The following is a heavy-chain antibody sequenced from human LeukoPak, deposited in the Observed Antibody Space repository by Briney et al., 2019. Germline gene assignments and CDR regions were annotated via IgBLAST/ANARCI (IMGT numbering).Heavy chain of an antibody. CDR1: GFTFSSYS. CDR3: ARDYYDFWSGLAPTDY. J-gene: IGHJ4*02. CDR2: ISSSSSYI. D-gene: IGHD3-3*01. Sequence: GGSLRLSCAASGFTFSSYSMNWVRQAPGKGLKWVSSISSSSSYIYYADSVKGRFTISRDNAKNSLYLQMNSLRAEDTAVYYCARDYYDFWSGLAPTDYWGQGTLVTVSS. V-gene: IGHV3-21*01.